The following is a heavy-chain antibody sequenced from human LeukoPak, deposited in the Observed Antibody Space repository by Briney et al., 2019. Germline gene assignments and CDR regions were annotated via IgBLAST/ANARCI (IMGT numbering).Heavy chain of an antibody. D-gene: IGHD2-8*01. CDR2: IYYIGST. J-gene: IGHJ3*02. Sequence: SETLSLTCTVSGGSIGSHYWSWIRQPPGKGLEWIGHIYYIGSTTYNPSLTSRVTMSVDTSKNQFSLKLNSVTAADTAVYYCARDGIFANGLEIWGQGTMVTVSS. CDR3: ARDGIFANGLEI. V-gene: IGHV4-59*11. CDR1: GGSIGSHY.